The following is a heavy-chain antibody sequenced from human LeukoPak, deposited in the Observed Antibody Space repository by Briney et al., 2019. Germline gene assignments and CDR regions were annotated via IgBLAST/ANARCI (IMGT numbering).Heavy chain of an antibody. J-gene: IGHJ4*02. CDR3: ARESMVRGITDY. V-gene: IGHV3-21*01. D-gene: IGHD3-10*01. CDR1: GFTVSSNY. Sequence: GGSLRLSCAASGFTVSSNYMNWVRQAPGKGLEWVSSISSSSSYIYYADSVKGRFTISRDNAKNSLYLQMNSQRAEDTAVYYCARESMVRGITDYWGQGTLVTVSS. CDR2: ISSSSSYI.